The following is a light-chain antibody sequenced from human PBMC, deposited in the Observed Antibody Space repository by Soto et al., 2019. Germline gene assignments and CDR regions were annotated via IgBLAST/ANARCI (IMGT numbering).Light chain of an antibody. CDR1: QDIKNY. CDR2: YAS. Sequence: DIQMTQSPSSLSASVGDRVTITCQASQDIKNYLNWYRQRPGRAPQLLIYYASNLETGVPSRFSGSGSGTDFSLTISSLQPEDVATYYCQQCDIFPLTFGAGTKLEIK. J-gene: IGKJ4*01. CDR3: QQCDIFPLT. V-gene: IGKV1-33*01.